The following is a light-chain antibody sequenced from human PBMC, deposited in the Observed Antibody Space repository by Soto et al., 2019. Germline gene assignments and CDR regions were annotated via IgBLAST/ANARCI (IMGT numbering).Light chain of an antibody. CDR1: QDISSY. CDR2: AAT. V-gene: IGKV1-39*01. J-gene: IGKJ4*01. CDR3: QQSYNAVRT. Sequence: DIQMTQSPSSLSASVGDRVTITCRASQDISSYANWYQVKPGQAPKLLIYAATRLQSGVPFRFRGGGAGTEFTLTINSLQPEDFVTYYCQQSYNAVRTFGGGTRVEI.